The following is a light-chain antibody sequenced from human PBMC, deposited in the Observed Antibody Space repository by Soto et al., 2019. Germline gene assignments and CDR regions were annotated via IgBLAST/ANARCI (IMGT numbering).Light chain of an antibody. V-gene: IGKV3-11*01. Sequence: EIVLTQSPATLSLSPGERATLSCRASQSVSSYLAWYQQKPGQAPRLLIYGASNRATGIPARFSGSGSGTDFTLTISSLEPEDFAVYYCQQRSNWPQLTFGGGTKVDNK. CDR2: GAS. J-gene: IGKJ4*01. CDR3: QQRSNWPQLT. CDR1: QSVSSY.